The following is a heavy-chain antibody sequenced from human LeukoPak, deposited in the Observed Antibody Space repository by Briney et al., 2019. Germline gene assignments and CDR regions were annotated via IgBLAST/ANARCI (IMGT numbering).Heavy chain of an antibody. V-gene: IGHV4-34*01. D-gene: IGHD3-22*01. J-gene: IGHJ4*02. CDR3: ARAEPIERQTEMIVAVNPFDY. CDR1: GGSFSGYY. CDR2: INHSGST. Sequence: SETLSLTCAVYGGSFSGYYWSWIRQPPGKGLEWIGEINHSGSTNYNPSLKSRVTISVDTSKNQFSLKLSSVTAADTAVYYCARAEPIERQTEMIVAVNPFDYWGQGTLVTVSS.